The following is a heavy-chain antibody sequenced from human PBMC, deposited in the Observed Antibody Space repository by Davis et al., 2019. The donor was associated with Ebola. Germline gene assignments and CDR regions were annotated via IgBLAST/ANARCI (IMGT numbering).Heavy chain of an antibody. J-gene: IGHJ6*02. Sequence: GESLKISCAASGFTFSSYWMSWVRQASGKGLEWVGRIRSKANSYATAYAAAVKGRFTISRDDSKSIAYLQMNSLKTEDTAVYYCTRDLRITMVRGVIGYYYYYGMDVWGQGTTVTVSS. CDR3: TRDLRITMVRGVIGYYYYYGMDV. V-gene: IGHV3-73*01. CDR2: IRSKANSYAT. CDR1: GFTFSSYW. D-gene: IGHD3-10*01.